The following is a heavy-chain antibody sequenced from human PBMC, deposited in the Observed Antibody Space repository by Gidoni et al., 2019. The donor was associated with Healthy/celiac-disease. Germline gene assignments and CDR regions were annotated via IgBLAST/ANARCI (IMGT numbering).Heavy chain of an antibody. J-gene: IGHJ6*02. V-gene: IGHV3-33*01. CDR2: IWHDGSNK. Sequence: QVQLVESGGGVVQPGRSLRLSCAASGFTFSSDVMDWVRQAPGKGLEWVAVIWHDGSNKYYAYSVKGRFTIPRDNSKNTLYLQMNSLRAEDTAVYYCARSLERRSYGMDVWGQGTTVTVSS. CDR3: ARSLERRSYGMDV. CDR1: GFTFSSDV. D-gene: IGHD1-1*01.